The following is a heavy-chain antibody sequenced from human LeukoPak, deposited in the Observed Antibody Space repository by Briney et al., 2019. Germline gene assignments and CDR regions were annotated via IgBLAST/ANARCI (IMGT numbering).Heavy chain of an antibody. V-gene: IGHV1-2*02. Sequence: GASVKVSCKASGYTFTSYYMHWVRQAPGQGLEWMGWINPNSGGTNYAQKFQGRVTMTRDTSISTAYMELSRLRSDDTAVYYCARYVRLQVSFGDYYYYMDVWGKGTTVTVSS. D-gene: IGHD3-16*01. CDR3: ARYVRLQVSFGDYYYYMDV. CDR1: GYTFTSYY. J-gene: IGHJ6*03. CDR2: INPNSGGT.